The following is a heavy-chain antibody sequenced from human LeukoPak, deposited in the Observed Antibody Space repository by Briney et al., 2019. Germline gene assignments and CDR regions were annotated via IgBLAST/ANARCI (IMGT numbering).Heavy chain of an antibody. V-gene: IGHV3-30*02. J-gene: IGHJ4*02. Sequence: GGSLRLSCAASGFIFSDYGIDWVRQAPGKGLEWVAFIRHDGSDKYYADSVKGRSTISRDNSKNTLYLQVNSLRPEDTAVYYCAKDRFPRSGNFNGLDYWGQGTLVTVSS. CDR3: AKDRFPRSGNFNGLDY. CDR1: GFIFSDYG. CDR2: IRHDGSDK. D-gene: IGHD1-26*01.